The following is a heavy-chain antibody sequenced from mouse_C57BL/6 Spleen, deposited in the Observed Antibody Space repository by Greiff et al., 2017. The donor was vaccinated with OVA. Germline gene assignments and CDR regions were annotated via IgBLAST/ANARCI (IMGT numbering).Heavy chain of an antibody. CDR3: ARSELGGFYYAMDY. D-gene: IGHD4-1*01. Sequence: VQLQQSGPELVKPGASVKISCKASGYSFTDYNMNWVKQSHGKSLEWIGVINPNYGTTSYNQKFKGKATLTVDQSSSTAYMQLNSLTSEDSAVYYCARSELGGFYYAMDYWGQGTSVTVSS. CDR2: INPNYGTT. CDR1: GYSFTDYN. J-gene: IGHJ4*01. V-gene: IGHV1-39*01.